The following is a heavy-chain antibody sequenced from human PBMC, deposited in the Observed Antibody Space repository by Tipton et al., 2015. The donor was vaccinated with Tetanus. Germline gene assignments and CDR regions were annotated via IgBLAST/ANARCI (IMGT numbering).Heavy chain of an antibody. CDR1: GGSISDNY. D-gene: IGHD1-1*01. CDR3: ARQTLSLERLFKPPDVLDL. CDR2: VYSTGSA. Sequence: TLSLTCTVSGGSISDNYWSWIRQAPGKGLEWIGYVYSTGSASYSPSLSRRVTISIDTSKNRFSLKMTSVTTADTAVNFCARQTLSLERLFKPPDVLDLWGQGTMVTVSS. J-gene: IGHJ3*01. V-gene: IGHV4-59*08.